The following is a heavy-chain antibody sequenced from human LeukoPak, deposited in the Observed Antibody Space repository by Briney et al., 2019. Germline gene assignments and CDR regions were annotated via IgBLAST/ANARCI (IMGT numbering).Heavy chain of an antibody. J-gene: IGHJ4*02. V-gene: IGHV4-59*08. CDR1: GGSISSYY. CDR3: ARHRLAVSGDTCRWYLFDH. CDR2: IYYSGST. D-gene: IGHD6-13*01. Sequence: KPSETLSLTCTVSGGSISSYYWSWIRQPPGKGLEWIGYIYYSGSTNYNPSLKSRVTISVDTSKNQFSLKLTSVTAADTAVYYCARHRLAVSGDTCRWYLFDHWGQGTLVTVSS.